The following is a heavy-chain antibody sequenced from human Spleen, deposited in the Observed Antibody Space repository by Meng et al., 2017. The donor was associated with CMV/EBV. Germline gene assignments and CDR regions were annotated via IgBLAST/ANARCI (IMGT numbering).Heavy chain of an antibody. D-gene: IGHD3-9*01. J-gene: IGHJ6*02. CDR2: ISSSSSTI. CDR1: GFTFSRCR. V-gene: IGHV3-48*04. CDR3: ARLFKSRGFEGAMDV. Sequence: GGSLRLSCAASGFTFSRCRCRMRWVRQAPGKGLEWVSYISSSSSTIYYADSVKGRFTISTDNAKNSLYLQLNSLRAEDTALYHCARLFKSRGFEGAMDVWGQGTTVTVSS.